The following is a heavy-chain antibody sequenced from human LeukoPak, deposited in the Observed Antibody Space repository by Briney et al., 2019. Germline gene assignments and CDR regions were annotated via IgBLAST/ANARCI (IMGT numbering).Heavy chain of an antibody. CDR1: GGSISSYY. J-gene: IGHJ4*02. CDR2: IYYSGST. V-gene: IGHV4-59*12. CDR3: ARVGITWPHYYFDY. Sequence: PSETLSLTCTVSGGSISSYYWSWIRQPPGKGLEWIGYIYYSGSTNYNPSLKSRVTISVDTSKNQFSLKVRSVTAADTAVYYCARVGITWPHYYFDYWGQGTLVTVSS.